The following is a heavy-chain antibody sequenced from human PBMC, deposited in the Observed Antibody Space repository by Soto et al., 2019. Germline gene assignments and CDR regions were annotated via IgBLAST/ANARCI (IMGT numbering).Heavy chain of an antibody. V-gene: IGHV4-59*01. D-gene: IGHD3-10*01. CDR2: IYYSGST. CDR1: GGSISSYY. CDR3: ASSGGYSSYYYDYYGMDV. Sequence: SETLSLTCTVSGGSISSYYWSWIRQPPGKGLEWIGYIYYSGSTNYNPSLKSRVTISVDTSKNQFSLKLSSVTAADTAVYYCASSGGYSSYYYDYYGMDVWGQGTTVTVSS. J-gene: IGHJ6*02.